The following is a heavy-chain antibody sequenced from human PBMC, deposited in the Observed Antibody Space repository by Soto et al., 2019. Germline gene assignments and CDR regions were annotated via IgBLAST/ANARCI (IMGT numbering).Heavy chain of an antibody. CDR1: GFTFSSYW. Sequence: EVQLVESGGGLVQPGGSLRLSCAASGFTFSSYWMHWVRQAPGKGLVWVSRINSDGSSTSYADSVKGRFTISRDNAKNTLYLQMNSLRAADTAVYYCARDLFLTLRFLEWPSPGARYGMDVWGQGTTVTVSS. J-gene: IGHJ6*02. V-gene: IGHV3-74*01. D-gene: IGHD3-3*01. CDR3: ARDLFLTLRFLEWPSPGARYGMDV. CDR2: INSDGSST.